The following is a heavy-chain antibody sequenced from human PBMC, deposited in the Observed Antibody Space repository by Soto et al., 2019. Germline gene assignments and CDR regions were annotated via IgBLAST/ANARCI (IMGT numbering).Heavy chain of an antibody. V-gene: IGHV3-23*01. D-gene: IGHD3-9*01. J-gene: IGHJ6*02. Sequence: EGQLLESGEGLVQPGGSLKLSCAASGFTFSNYAMSWVRQAPGKGLEWVSGIGGSGSNTYYADSVKGRFTISRDNSKNTRVLQMNSRRSEDPADYYCARVVRYFDTPYGMDVWGQGTTVTVSS. CDR3: ARVVRYFDTPYGMDV. CDR2: IGGSGSNT. CDR1: GFTFSNYA.